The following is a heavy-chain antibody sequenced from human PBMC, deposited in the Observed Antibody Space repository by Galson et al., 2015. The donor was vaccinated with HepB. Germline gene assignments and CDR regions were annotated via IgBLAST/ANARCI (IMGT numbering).Heavy chain of an antibody. Sequence: SVKVSCKASGYTFTSYGISWVRQAPGQGLEWMGWISAYNGNTNYAQKFQGRVTITADKSTSTAYMELSSLRSEDTAVYYCARPSSFYSNLRRANYGMDVWGQGTTVTVSS. D-gene: IGHD4-11*01. CDR3: ARPSSFYSNLRRANYGMDV. J-gene: IGHJ6*02. V-gene: IGHV1-18*01. CDR2: ISAYNGNT. CDR1: GYTFTSYG.